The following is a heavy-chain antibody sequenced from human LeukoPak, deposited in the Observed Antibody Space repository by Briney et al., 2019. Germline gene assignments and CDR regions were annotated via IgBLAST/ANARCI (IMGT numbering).Heavy chain of an antibody. Sequence: GGSLRLSRAASGFTFSRYAMHWVRQAPGRGLEWVSVMSYDGSNKYYADSVKGRFSISRDNSKDTLYLQINSLRAEDTAVYYCARGVQCIHLWFDYWGQGTLVTVSS. J-gene: IGHJ4*02. D-gene: IGHD5-18*01. CDR2: MSYDGSNK. CDR1: GFTFSRYA. V-gene: IGHV3-30-3*01. CDR3: ARGVQCIHLWFDY.